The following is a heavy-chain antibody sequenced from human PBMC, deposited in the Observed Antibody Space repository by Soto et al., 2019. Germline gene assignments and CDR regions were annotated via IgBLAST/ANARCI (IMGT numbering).Heavy chain of an antibody. Sequence: QVQLVESGGGVVQPGGSLRLACAASGFTFSNYGMHWVRQAPGKGLDGVPVISYDGRNSYYADSVQGRFTISRDNSNNTVYLHMNSLRAEDTAIYYCAKDQVRGATGIVLDGMDVWGQGTTVTISS. CDR3: AKDQVRGATGIVLDGMDV. V-gene: IGHV3-30*18. J-gene: IGHJ6*02. D-gene: IGHD2-15*01. CDR1: GFTFSNYG. CDR2: ISYDGRNS.